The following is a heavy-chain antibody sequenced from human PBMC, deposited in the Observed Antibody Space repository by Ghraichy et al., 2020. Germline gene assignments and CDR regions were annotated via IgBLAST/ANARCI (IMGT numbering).Heavy chain of an antibody. CDR3: ARDHLSSTSQDAFDI. Sequence: SETLSLTCTVSGGSMNSYYWSWVRQPPGKGLEWIGYGSTSGSNNYNPYLKIGVTISVDKSKSQFSLSLTSMTAADTAVYYCARDHLSSTSQDAFDIWGQGTMVTVSS. D-gene: IGHD2-2*01. CDR2: GSTSGSN. J-gene: IGHJ3*02. CDR1: GGSMNSYY. V-gene: IGHV4-59*01.